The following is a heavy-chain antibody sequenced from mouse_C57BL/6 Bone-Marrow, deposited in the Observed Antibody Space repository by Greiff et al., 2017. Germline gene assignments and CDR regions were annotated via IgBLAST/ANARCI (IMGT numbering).Heavy chain of an antibody. J-gene: IGHJ2*01. V-gene: IGHV3-6*01. CDR1: GYSITSGYY. CDR2: ISYDGSN. Sequence: EVKLVDSGPGLVKPSQSLSLTCSVTGYSITSGYYWNWIRQFPGNKLEWMGYISYDGSNNYNPYLKNLISITRDTSKTQFFLKLNSVTTEDTATDYCARTMITTGYYFDYWGQGTTLTVAS. CDR3: ARTMITTGYYFDY. D-gene: IGHD2-4*01.